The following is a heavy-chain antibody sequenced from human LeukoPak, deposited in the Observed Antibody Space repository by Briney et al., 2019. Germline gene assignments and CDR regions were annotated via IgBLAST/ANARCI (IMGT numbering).Heavy chain of an antibody. D-gene: IGHD3-22*01. V-gene: IGHV3-23*01. CDR2: ISGSGGGT. CDR1: GFTFSSYA. Sequence: PGGSLRLSCAASGFTFSSYAMSWVRQAPGKGLEWVSAISGSGGGTYYADSVKGRFTISRDNSKNTLYLQMNSLRAEDTAVYYCAKPDTASSGFIPYYFDYWGQGTLVTVSS. CDR3: AKPDTASSGFIPYYFDY. J-gene: IGHJ4*02.